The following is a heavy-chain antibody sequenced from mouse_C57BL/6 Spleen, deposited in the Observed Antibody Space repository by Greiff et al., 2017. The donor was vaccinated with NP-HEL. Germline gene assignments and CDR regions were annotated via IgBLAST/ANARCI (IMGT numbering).Heavy chain of an antibody. CDR3: ARRDYSNGGYFDY. CDR2: ISGGGGNT. J-gene: IGHJ2*01. Sequence: EVQLQESGGGLVKPGGSLKLSCAASGFTFSSYTMSWVRQTPEKRLEWVATISGGGGNTYYPDSVKGRFTISRDNAKNTLYLQMSSLRSEDTALYYCARRDYSNGGYFDYWGQGTTLTVSS. V-gene: IGHV5-9*01. D-gene: IGHD2-5*01. CDR1: GFTFSSYT.